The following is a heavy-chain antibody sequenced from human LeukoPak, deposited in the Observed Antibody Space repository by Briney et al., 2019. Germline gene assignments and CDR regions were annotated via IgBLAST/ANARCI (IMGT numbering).Heavy chain of an antibody. Sequence: TLSLTCTVSGGSISSSSYYWSWIRQPAGKGLEWIGRIYTSGSTNYNPSLKSRVTISVDTSKNQFSLKLSSVTAADTAVYYCARDLGYGEFDYWGQGTLVTVSS. CDR2: IYTSGST. CDR3: ARDLGYGEFDY. CDR1: GGSISSSSYY. V-gene: IGHV4-61*02. D-gene: IGHD4-17*01. J-gene: IGHJ4*02.